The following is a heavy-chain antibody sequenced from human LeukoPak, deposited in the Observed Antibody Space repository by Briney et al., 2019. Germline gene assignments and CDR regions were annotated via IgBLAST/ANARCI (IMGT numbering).Heavy chain of an antibody. D-gene: IGHD1-1*01. Sequence: SETLSLTCTVSGGSISSYYWSWIRQPPGKGLEWIGYIYYSGSTNYNPSLKSRDTISVDTSKNQFSLKLSSVTAADTAVYYCARDNWNDDSGYYGMDVWGQGTTVTVSS. J-gene: IGHJ6*02. CDR1: GGSISSYY. CDR2: IYYSGST. V-gene: IGHV4-59*01. CDR3: ARDNWNDDSGYYGMDV.